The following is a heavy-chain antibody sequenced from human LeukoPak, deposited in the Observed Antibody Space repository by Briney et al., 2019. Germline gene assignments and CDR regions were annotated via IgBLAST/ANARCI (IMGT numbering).Heavy chain of an antibody. Sequence: QPGGSLILSCAASGFTFSSYAMSWVRPAPGKGLEWVSAISNSGGSTYYADSVKGRFTISRDNSKNTLYLQMSSLRADDTAVYYCAKVYRGDYGTYYFDYWGQGTLVSVSS. V-gene: IGHV3-23*01. J-gene: IGHJ4*02. CDR2: ISNSGGST. CDR3: AKVYRGDYGTYYFDY. CDR1: GFTFSSYA. D-gene: IGHD4-17*01.